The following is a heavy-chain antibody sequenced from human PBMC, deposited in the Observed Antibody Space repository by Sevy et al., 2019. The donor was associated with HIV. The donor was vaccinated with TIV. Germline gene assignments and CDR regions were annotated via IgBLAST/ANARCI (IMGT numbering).Heavy chain of an antibody. V-gene: IGHV3-64D*06. D-gene: IGHD3-3*01. CDR3: VKDPDYNFWRGEYGMDV. Sequence: GGSLRLSCSGSGFSFSNSAMNWVRQTPGKGLKYVSAIRSDGVSTYYTDSVRGRFTISRDNSRNTLYLQMSSLRVEDTAVYYCVKDPDYNFWRGEYGMDVWGQGTTVTVSS. CDR1: GFSFSNSA. CDR2: IRSDGVST. J-gene: IGHJ6*02.